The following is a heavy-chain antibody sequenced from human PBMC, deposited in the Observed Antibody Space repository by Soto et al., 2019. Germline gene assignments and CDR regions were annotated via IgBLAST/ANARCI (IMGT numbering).Heavy chain of an antibody. D-gene: IGHD3-9*01. Sequence: ASVKVSCKASGYTFTSHDINWVRQATGQGLEWMGWMNPNSGNTGYAQKFQGRVTMTRNTSISTAYMELSSLRSEDTAVYYCARVSEKLRYFDWLLLVYWGQGTLVTVSS. CDR1: GYTFTSHD. V-gene: IGHV1-8*01. CDR3: ARVSEKLRYFDWLLLVY. J-gene: IGHJ4*02. CDR2: MNPNSGNT.